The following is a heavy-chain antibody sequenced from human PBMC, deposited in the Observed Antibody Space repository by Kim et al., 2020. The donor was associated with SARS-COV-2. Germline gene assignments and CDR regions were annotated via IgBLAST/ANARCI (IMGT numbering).Heavy chain of an antibody. CDR3: ARDRIVVAAPGWFDP. D-gene: IGHD2-15*01. V-gene: IGHV3-11*01. J-gene: IGHJ5*02. CDR2: ISSSGSTI. CDR1: GFTFSDYY. Sequence: GGSLRLSCAASGFTFSDYYMSWIRQAPGKGLEWVSYISSSGSTIYYADSVKGRFTIYRDNAKNSLYLQMNSLRAEDTAVYYCARDRIVVAAPGWFDPWGPGTRVTVSS.